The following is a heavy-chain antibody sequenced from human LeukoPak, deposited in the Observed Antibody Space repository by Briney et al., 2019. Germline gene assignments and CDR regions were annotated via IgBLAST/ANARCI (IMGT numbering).Heavy chain of an antibody. J-gene: IGHJ5*02. Sequence: SETLSLTCTVSGGSISSSSYYWGWIRQPPGKGLEWIGSIYYSGSTYYNPSLKSRVTISVDTSKNQFSLKLSSVTAADTAVYYCASQEEKRITMIVVVMPPHGSFDPWGQGTLVTVSS. CDR1: GGSISSSSYY. CDR3: ASQEEKRITMIVVVMPPHGSFDP. D-gene: IGHD3-22*01. V-gene: IGHV4-39*01. CDR2: IYYSGST.